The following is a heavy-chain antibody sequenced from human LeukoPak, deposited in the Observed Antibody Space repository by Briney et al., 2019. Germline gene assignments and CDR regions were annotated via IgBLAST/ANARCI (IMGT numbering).Heavy chain of an antibody. V-gene: IGHV3-21*01. CDR1: GFSFISHS. D-gene: IGHD3-10*01. CDR2: INSNSLNT. J-gene: IGHJ6*02. Sequence: PGGSLRLSCVTSGFSFISHSMHFVRQAPGKGLEWVSSINSNSLNTYQVDSIKGRFTISRDNTKNSVYLQMNSLRTEDTAVYYCARERYGPGNLDLDVWGQGTTVIVSS. CDR3: ARERYGPGNLDLDV.